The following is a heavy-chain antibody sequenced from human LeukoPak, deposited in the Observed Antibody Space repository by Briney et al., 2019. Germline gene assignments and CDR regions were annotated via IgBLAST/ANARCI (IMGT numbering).Heavy chain of an antibody. J-gene: IGHJ6*02. CDR2: IKEDGSER. CDR3: ARDGRPKMTTRHYGMDV. CDR1: AFIFSGHW. V-gene: IGHV3-7*03. D-gene: IGHD5-24*01. Sequence: GGSLRLSCEGSAFIFSGHWMNWVRQTPGKGLEWVASIKEDGSERQYVDSVKGRFSISRDNTKGSLFLQLNSLRAEDTAVYYCARDGRPKMTTRHYGMDVWGQGTTVTVSS.